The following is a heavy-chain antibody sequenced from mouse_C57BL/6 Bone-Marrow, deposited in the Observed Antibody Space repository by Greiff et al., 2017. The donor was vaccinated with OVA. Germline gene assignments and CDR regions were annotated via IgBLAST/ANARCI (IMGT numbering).Heavy chain of an antibody. CDR3: ARRTLWLRRPRYFDV. J-gene: IGHJ1*02. Sequence: EVNLVESGGGLVQPGGSLKLSCAASGFTFSDYYMYWVRQTPEKRLEWVATISSGGSYTYYPDSVKGRFTISRDNAKNTLYLQMSSLKSEDTAMYYCARRTLWLRRPRYFDVWGTGTTVTVSS. CDR1: GFTFSDYY. V-gene: IGHV5-6*03. D-gene: IGHD2-2*01. CDR2: ISSGGSYT.